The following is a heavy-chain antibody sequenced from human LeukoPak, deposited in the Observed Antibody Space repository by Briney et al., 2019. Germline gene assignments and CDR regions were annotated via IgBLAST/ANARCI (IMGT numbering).Heavy chain of an antibody. CDR2: INPNSGDA. Sequence: ASVKVSCKASGYTFIDYYMHWVRRAPGQGLEWMGWINPNSGDANSARKFQDRVTMTRDTSISTAYMELSRLRSDDTAVYYCARDLRDGYNSNGGYWGQGTLVTVSS. D-gene: IGHD5-24*01. CDR1: GYTFIDYY. J-gene: IGHJ4*02. V-gene: IGHV1-2*02. CDR3: ARDLRDGYNSNGGY.